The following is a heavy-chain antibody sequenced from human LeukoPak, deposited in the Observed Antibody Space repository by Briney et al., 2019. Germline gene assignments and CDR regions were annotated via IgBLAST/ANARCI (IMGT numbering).Heavy chain of an antibody. D-gene: IGHD5-12*01. CDR2: LHADGNEK. V-gene: IGHV3-7*01. Sequence: PGGSLRLSCAADGFTLSGYWMSWVRQAPGKGLEWVASLHADGNEKYFVHSVKGRFTVSRDNAKNSLYLQMNSLRVEDTAVYYCARGGYRFDYLGQGTLVTVSS. CDR3: ARGGYRFDY. CDR1: GFTLSGYW. J-gene: IGHJ4*02.